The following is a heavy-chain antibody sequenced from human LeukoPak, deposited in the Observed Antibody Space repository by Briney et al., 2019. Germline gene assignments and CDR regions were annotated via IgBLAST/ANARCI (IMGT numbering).Heavy chain of an antibody. J-gene: IGHJ4*02. V-gene: IGHV3-48*03. Sequence: GGSLRLSCAASGFTFSYYEMNWVRQAPGKGLEWVSFISSSGILIYYADSVKGRFTISRDNGKNSLFLQMDSLRVEDTAVYYCAKVSGSGWHFDHWGQGTLVTVSS. CDR2: ISSSGILI. CDR1: GFTFSYYE. D-gene: IGHD6-19*01. CDR3: AKVSGSGWHFDH.